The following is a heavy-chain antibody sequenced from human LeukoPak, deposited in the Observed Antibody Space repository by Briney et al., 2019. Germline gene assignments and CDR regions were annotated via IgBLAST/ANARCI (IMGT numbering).Heavy chain of an antibody. V-gene: IGHV5-51*01. Sequence: GESLKISCKASGYSFTSYWIGWVRQMPGKGLEWMGIIDPSDSETRYTPSFQGQVTISVDKSLTTADQRWNSLKASDTAMYYCARQTAMGRSGDYWGQGTLVTVSS. CDR2: IDPSDSET. J-gene: IGHJ4*02. CDR3: ARQTAMGRSGDY. D-gene: IGHD5-18*01. CDR1: GYSFTSYW.